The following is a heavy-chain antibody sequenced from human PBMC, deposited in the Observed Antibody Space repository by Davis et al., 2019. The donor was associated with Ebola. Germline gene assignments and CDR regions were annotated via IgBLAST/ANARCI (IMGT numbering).Heavy chain of an antibody. Sequence: SVTVSCKASGYTFSNYFMQWVRQAPGQGLEWMGIINPSVASTSYGQKFQGRVTMTGDTSTGTVYMELSGLRYEDTAVYYCARDEILYSSRVSGPLDYWGQGTLVTVSS. CDR1: GYTFSNYF. CDR3: ARDEILYSSRVSGPLDY. D-gene: IGHD2-8*01. V-gene: IGHV1-46*01. J-gene: IGHJ4*02. CDR2: INPSVAST.